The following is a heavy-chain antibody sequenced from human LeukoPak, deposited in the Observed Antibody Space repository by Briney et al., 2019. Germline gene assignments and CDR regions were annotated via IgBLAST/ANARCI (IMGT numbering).Heavy chain of an antibody. D-gene: IGHD3-9*01. Sequence: GGSLRLSCAASGFTFSTYSMNWVRQAPGKGLEWVSYILYSRTTMYYADSVKGRFTISRDNARNSLYLQMNSLRAEDTAVYYCARGRMYYDILTGLLGFDPWGQGTLVTVSS. CDR3: ARGRMYYDILTGLLGFDP. V-gene: IGHV3-48*01. CDR1: GFTFSTYS. CDR2: ILYSRTTM. J-gene: IGHJ5*02.